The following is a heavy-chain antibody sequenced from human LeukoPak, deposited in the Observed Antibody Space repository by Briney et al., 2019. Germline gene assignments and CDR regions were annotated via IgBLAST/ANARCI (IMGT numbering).Heavy chain of an antibody. V-gene: IGHV1-18*01. Sequence: VASVKVSRKASSYSFNRYGISWVRQAPGQGLEWMGWISGYNGNTNYAQKFLGRVSMTADTSTSTAYMELRSLTSDDTAVYYCARSGRGTYYYFDLWGQGTLVTVSS. J-gene: IGHJ4*02. CDR3: ARSGRGTYYYFDL. CDR2: ISGYNGNT. D-gene: IGHD5-12*01. CDR1: SYSFNRYG.